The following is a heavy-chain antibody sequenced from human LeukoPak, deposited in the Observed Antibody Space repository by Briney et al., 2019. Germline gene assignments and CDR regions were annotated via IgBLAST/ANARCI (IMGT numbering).Heavy chain of an antibody. CDR3: ARDSYSGYDHYYYYGMDV. D-gene: IGHD5-12*01. V-gene: IGHV1-69*13. CDR1: GGTFSSYA. Sequence: SVKVSCKASGGTFSSYAISWVRQAPGQGLEWMGGIIPIFGTANYAQKFQGRVTITADESTSTAYMELSSLRSEDTAVYYCARDSYSGYDHYYYYGMDVWGQGTTVTVSS. J-gene: IGHJ6*02. CDR2: IIPIFGTA.